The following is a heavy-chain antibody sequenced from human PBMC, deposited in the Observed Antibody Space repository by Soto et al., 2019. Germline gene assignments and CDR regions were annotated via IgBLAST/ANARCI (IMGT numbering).Heavy chain of an antibody. D-gene: IGHD3-16*01. Sequence: QVQLVESGGGVVQPGTSLRLSCVGSGFTFRSYVIHWFRQAPGKGLEWVALTSYDGSNNFYGDSVKGRFTISRDNSRNTVELQMDSLRLEDTSLYYCARWGTTGGLDVWGQGTLVSVSS. CDR3: ARWGTTGGLDV. J-gene: IGHJ4*02. V-gene: IGHV3-33*05. CDR1: GFTFRSYV. CDR2: TSYDGSNN.